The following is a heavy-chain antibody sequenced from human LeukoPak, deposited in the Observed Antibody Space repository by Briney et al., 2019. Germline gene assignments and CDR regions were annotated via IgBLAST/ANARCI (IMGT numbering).Heavy chain of an antibody. CDR3: AAHLGSGWHLDY. Sequence: GGSLRLSCVASGLIFTTKAMHWVRQAPGEGLEWMSYISLDGKNESYADSVRGRFTTSRDNSRNTVYLQMNSLRPEDTAVYYCAAHLGSGWHLDYWGQGIRVTVSP. D-gene: IGHD6-19*01. CDR1: GLIFTTKA. CDR2: ISLDGKNE. J-gene: IGHJ4*02. V-gene: IGHV3-30*04.